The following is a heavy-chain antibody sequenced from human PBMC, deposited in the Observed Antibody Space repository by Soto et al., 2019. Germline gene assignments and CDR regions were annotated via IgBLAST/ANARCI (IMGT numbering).Heavy chain of an antibody. V-gene: IGHV3-23*01. CDR2: ISGSGGST. J-gene: IGHJ6*02. Sequence: PGGSLRLSCAASGFTFSSYAMSWVRQAPGKGLEWVSAISGSGGSTYYADSVKGRFTISRDNSKNTLYLQMNSLRAEDTAVYYCAKGTHGHLTTVVTQERWSYYYGMDVWGQGTTVTVSS. D-gene: IGHD4-17*01. CDR1: GFTFSSYA. CDR3: AKGTHGHLTTVVTQERWSYYYGMDV.